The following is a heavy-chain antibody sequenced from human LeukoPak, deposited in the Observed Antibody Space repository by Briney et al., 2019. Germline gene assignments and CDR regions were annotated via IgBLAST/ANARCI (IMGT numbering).Heavy chain of an antibody. J-gene: IGHJ4*02. D-gene: IGHD3-22*01. Sequence: GGSLKLSCATSGFTFSSYAMSWVRQAPGKGLEWVSSISGRGANTHYADSVKGRFTISGDYSKNTLNLQMNSLRAEDTAVYYCAKSGRVFDTSGYYWFPNWGQGILVTVSS. CDR1: GFTFSSYA. CDR2: ISGRGANT. V-gene: IGHV3-23*01. CDR3: AKSGRVFDTSGYYWFPN.